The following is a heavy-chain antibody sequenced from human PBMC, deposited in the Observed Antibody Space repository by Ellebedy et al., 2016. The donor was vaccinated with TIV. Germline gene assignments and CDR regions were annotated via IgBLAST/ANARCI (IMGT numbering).Heavy chain of an antibody. CDR2: IIPILGRP. Sequence: ASVKVSCKASGGTFSSYGINWVRQAPGQGLEWMGRIIPILGRPDYAQTFQGRVTITADKSTTTAYMELSSLRSEDTAVYYCARQFSGGYTSARDDVWGQGTLITVSS. V-gene: IGHV1-69*04. CDR1: GGTFSSYG. CDR3: ARQFSGGYTSARDDV. J-gene: IGHJ4*02. D-gene: IGHD2-15*01.